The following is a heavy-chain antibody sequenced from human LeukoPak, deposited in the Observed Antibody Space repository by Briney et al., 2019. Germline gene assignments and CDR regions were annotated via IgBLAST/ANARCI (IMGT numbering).Heavy chain of an antibody. J-gene: IGHJ5*02. CDR1: GGSISSGDYY. Sequence: SQTLSLTCTVSGGSISSGDYYWIWIRQPPGKGLEWIGYIYYSGSTKYNPSLRSRVTISLDTSKNQFSLNLISVTAADTAVYYCARARYCSSTSCLNWFDPWGQGTLVTVSS. CDR3: ARARYCSSTSCLNWFDP. CDR2: IYYSGST. D-gene: IGHD2-2*01. V-gene: IGHV4-30-4*08.